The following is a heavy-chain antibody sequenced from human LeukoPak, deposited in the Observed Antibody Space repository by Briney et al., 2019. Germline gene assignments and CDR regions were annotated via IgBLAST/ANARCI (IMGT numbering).Heavy chain of an antibody. V-gene: IGHV4-4*07. CDR2: IYTSGST. D-gene: IGHD6-13*01. CDR3: ARESPVNIAGFDP. CDR1: GGSISSYY. Sequence: SETLSLTCTVSGGSISSYYRSWIRQPAGKGLEWIGRIYTSGSTNYNPSLKSRVTMSVDTSKNQFSLKLSSVTAADTAVYYCARESPVNIAGFDPWGQGTLVTVSS. J-gene: IGHJ5*02.